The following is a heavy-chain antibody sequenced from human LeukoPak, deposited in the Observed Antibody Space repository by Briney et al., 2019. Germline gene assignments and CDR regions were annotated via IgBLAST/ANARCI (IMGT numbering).Heavy chain of an antibody. CDR1: GFTFSDYY. Sequence: PGGSLRLSCAASGFTFSDYYMSWIRQAPGKGLEWVSYISSGRTYTNYADSVQGRFTISRDNAENTLYLQMNSLRVEDTAVYYCVRSAFHAGSGNYYDYWGQGTLVTVSS. D-gene: IGHD3-22*01. CDR3: VRSAFHAGSGNYYDY. J-gene: IGHJ4*02. V-gene: IGHV3-11*06. CDR2: ISSGRTYT.